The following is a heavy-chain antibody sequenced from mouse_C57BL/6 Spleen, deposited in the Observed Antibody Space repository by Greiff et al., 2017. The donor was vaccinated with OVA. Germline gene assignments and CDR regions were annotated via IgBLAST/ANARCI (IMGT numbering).Heavy chain of an antibody. CDR1: GYTFTEYT. V-gene: IGHV1-62-2*01. CDR2: FYPGSGSI. D-gene: IGHD1-1*01. CDR3: ARSEEGNYGGGYFDG. Sequence: QVQLQQSGAELVKPGASVKLSCKASGYTFTEYTIHWVKQRSGQGLEWIGGFYPGSGSIKYNENFKDKATLTADKSSSTVYMALCRLTSEDSAVDYCARSEEGNYGGGYFDGWGTGPTVTVS. J-gene: IGHJ1*03.